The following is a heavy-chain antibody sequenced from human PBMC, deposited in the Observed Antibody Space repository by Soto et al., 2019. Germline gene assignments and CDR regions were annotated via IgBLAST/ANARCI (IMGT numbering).Heavy chain of an antibody. CDR2: INPSGGST. CDR3: ARDRLLYGDFDYYYYYGMDV. J-gene: IGHJ6*02. D-gene: IGHD4-17*01. CDR1: GYTFTSYY. Sequence: GASVKVSCKASGYTFTSYYMHWVRQAPGQGLEWMGIINPSGGSTSYAQKFQGRVTMTRDTSTSTVYMELSSLRSEDTAVYYCARDRLLYGDFDYYYYYGMDVWGQGTTVTVSS. V-gene: IGHV1-46*01.